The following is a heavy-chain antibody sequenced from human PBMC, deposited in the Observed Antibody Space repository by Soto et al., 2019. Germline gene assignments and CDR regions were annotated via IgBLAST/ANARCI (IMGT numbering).Heavy chain of an antibody. V-gene: IGHV3-9*01. Sequence: GGSLGISCAASGFTFDDYAMHWVRQAPGKGLEWVSGINWNSDTIGYADSVKGRFTVSRDNAKGSLLLQMSSLRAEDTAVYFCAMSNSNDLYYHFESWGQGTPVTVSS. CDR3: AMSNSNDLYYHFES. CDR2: INWNSDTI. D-gene: IGHD3-22*01. CDR1: GFTFDDYA. J-gene: IGHJ4*02.